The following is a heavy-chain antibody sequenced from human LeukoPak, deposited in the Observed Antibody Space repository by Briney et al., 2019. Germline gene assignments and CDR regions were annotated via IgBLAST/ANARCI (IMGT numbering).Heavy chain of an antibody. V-gene: IGHV4-39*07. CDR3: ARDSWGYDILTGFWFDAFDI. Sequence: SETLSLTCTVSGCSISSSSYYWGWIRQPPGKGLEWIGGIYYSGSTYYNPSLKSRVTISVDTSKNQFSLKLSSVTAADTAVYYCARDSWGYDILTGFWFDAFDIWGQGTMVTVSS. CDR1: GCSISSSSYY. CDR2: IYYSGST. D-gene: IGHD3-9*01. J-gene: IGHJ3*02.